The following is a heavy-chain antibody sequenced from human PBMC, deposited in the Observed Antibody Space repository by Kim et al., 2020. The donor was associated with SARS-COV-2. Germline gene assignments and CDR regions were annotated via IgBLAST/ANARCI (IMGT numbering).Heavy chain of an antibody. CDR3: GRGLRMARGAIYALDA. CDR2: ISGYNGDT. Sequence: ASVKVSCKTSGYTFNTHGVTWVRQAPGQGLEWLGWISGYNGDTKSAQVFQGRVTLTTDTSTSTAYLDLRSLRSDDTAIYYCGRGLRMARGAIYALDAWGQGTTVIVSS. V-gene: IGHV1-18*01. J-gene: IGHJ6*02. CDR1: GYTFNTHG. D-gene: IGHD3-10*01.